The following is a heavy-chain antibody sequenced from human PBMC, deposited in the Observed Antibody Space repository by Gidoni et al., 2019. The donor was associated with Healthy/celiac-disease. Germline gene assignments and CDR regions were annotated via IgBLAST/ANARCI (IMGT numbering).Heavy chain of an antibody. CDR1: GGTFSSYA. CDR3: ARVGVPITGTTDYYYYMDV. Sequence: QVQLVQSGAEVKKTGSSVKVSCKASGGTFSSYAISWVRQAPGQGLEWMGGIIPIFGTANYAQKFQGRVTITADESTSTAYMELSSLRSEDTAVYYCARVGVPITGTTDYYYYMDVWGKGTTVTVSS. D-gene: IGHD1-7*01. J-gene: IGHJ6*03. V-gene: IGHV1-69*01. CDR2: IIPIFGTA.